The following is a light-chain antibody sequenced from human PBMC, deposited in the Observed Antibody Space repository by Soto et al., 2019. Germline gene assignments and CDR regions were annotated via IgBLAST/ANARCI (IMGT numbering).Light chain of an antibody. CDR1: QSVTSSY. CDR3: QLYGGSPLYT. J-gene: IGKJ2*01. Sequence: EIVLTQSPGTLSLSPGERATLSCRASQSVTSSYLAWYQQKPGQAPRPLIYSASTRATGIPDRFSGSGSGTDFTLTISRLEPEDIAVYSCQLYGGSPLYTFGQGTKVEIK. V-gene: IGKV3-20*01. CDR2: SAS.